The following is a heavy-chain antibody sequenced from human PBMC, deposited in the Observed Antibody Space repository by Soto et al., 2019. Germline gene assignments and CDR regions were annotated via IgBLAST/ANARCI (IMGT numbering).Heavy chain of an antibody. V-gene: IGHV5-51*01. CDR2: IYPGDSDT. Sequence: GESLKISCKGSGYSFPSYWIAWVRQMPGKGLEWMGIIYPGDSDTRYSPSLQGQVTISADRSISTAYLQWSTLKASDTAMYYCARRYRYCTNTNCPKKPYYFDYWGQGTLVTVSS. D-gene: IGHD2-2*01. CDR3: ARRYRYCTNTNCPKKPYYFDY. J-gene: IGHJ4*02. CDR1: GYSFPSYW.